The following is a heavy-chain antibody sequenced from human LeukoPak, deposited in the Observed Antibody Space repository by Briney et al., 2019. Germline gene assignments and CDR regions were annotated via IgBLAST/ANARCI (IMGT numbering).Heavy chain of an antibody. CDR2: ISSSGSTI. CDR3: AKRPDGMDV. J-gene: IGHJ6*02. CDR1: GFTFSSYE. D-gene: IGHD6-6*01. V-gene: IGHV3-48*03. Sequence: GGSLRLSCAASGFTFSSYEMNWVRQAPGKGLEWVSYISSSGSTIYYADSVKGRFTISRDNSKNTLYLQMNSLRAEDTAVYYCAKRPDGMDVWGQGTTVTVSS.